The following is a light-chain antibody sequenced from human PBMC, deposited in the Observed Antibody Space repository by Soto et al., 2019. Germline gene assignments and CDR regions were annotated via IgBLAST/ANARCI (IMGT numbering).Light chain of an antibody. V-gene: IGLV2-23*01. CDR1: SSDVGSYNL. J-gene: IGLJ1*01. CDR2: EGS. Sequence: QSALTQPASVSGSPGQSITISCTGTSSDVGSYNLVSWYQQHPGKAPKLMIYEGSKRPSGVSNRFSGSKSGNTASLTISGLQAEDEADYYCCSYAGSSTYVFGTGTQGQRP. CDR3: CSYAGSSTYV.